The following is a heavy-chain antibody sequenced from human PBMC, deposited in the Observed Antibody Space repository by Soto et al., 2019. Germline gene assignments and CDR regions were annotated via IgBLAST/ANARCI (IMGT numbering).Heavy chain of an antibody. D-gene: IGHD3-22*01. CDR3: TWRSGEYYDY. CDR2: ISGSDGVT. J-gene: IGHJ4*02. CDR1: GFTFTSNG. Sequence: GGSLRLSCAAPGFTFTSNGMSWVRRAPGKGLQWVSGISGSDGVTYYAVSVKGRFTLARDTSKNTLCLQMNSLRAEDTAVYYCTWRSGEYYDYWGQGTLVTVSS. V-gene: IGHV3-23*01.